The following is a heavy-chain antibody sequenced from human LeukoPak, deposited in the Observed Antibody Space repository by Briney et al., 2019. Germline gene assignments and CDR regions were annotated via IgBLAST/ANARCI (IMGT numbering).Heavy chain of an antibody. V-gene: IGHV3-23*01. D-gene: IGHD1-26*01. Sequence: GGSLRLSCAASGFTFSSYAMSWVRQARGKGLEWVSVINDSGGSTCYADSVKGRFTISRDNSKNTLYLQMNGLRAEDTAVYYCARQPTWAFPNFAYWGQGTLVTVSS. CDR2: INDSGGST. J-gene: IGHJ4*02. CDR1: GFTFSSYA. CDR3: ARQPTWAFPNFAY.